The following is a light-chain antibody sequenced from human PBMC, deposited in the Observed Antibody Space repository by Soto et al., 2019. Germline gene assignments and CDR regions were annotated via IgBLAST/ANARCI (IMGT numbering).Light chain of an antibody. CDR2: KTS. V-gene: IGKV1-5*03. J-gene: IGKJ4*01. Sequence: DIQMTQSPSTLSASVGDRVTITCRASQSISTWLAWYQQKPGKAPKLLIHKTSSLESGVPSRFSGSGSGTEFTLSICSLQPDDFATYYCQQYNTYPLTFGGGTKVDIK. CDR3: QQYNTYPLT. CDR1: QSISTW.